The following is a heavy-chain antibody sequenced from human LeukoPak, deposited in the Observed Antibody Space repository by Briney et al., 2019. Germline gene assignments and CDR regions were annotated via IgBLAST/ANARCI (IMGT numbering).Heavy chain of an antibody. V-gene: IGHV3-48*01. CDR3: ARLRTIFGDVIETWAWFDS. CDR2: ITSQNTTT. Sequence: PGGSLRLSCAASGFTFGSYSMNWVRQAPGKGLEWISKITSQNTTTYYADSVKGRFTISRDNAKNSLYLQMNSLRAEDTAVYYCARLRTIFGDVIETWAWFDSCGQGTLVTVSS. D-gene: IGHD3-3*01. CDR1: GFTFGSYS. J-gene: IGHJ5*01.